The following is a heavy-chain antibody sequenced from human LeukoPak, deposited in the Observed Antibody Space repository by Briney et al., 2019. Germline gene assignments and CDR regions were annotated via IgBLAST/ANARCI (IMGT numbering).Heavy chain of an antibody. CDR2: IIPIVGVG. Sequence: SVKVSCKASGGSFSSYSISWVRQAPGQGLEWMGRIIPIVGVGDYAQKFQGRITITADKSTSTAYVELSSLRSEDTAVYYCARDPHYYDSSGYSWGQGTLVTVSS. V-gene: IGHV1-69*04. D-gene: IGHD3-22*01. J-gene: IGHJ4*02. CDR1: GGSFSSYS. CDR3: ARDPHYYDSSGYS.